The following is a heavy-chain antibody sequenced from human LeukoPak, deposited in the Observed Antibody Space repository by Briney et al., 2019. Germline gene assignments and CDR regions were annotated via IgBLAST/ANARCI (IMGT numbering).Heavy chain of an antibody. CDR3: ANYHDNSGSFAFDH. D-gene: IGHD3-22*01. J-gene: IGHJ4*02. CDR1: GFTFSNYA. Sequence: PGGSLRLSCAASGFTFSNYAMHWVRQAPGKGLEWLAVISYDGREKYYAESVKGLFTISRDNSKNTLYLQMNGLRAEDTAVYYCANYHDNSGSFAFDHWGQGTLVTVSS. V-gene: IGHV3-30*04. CDR2: ISYDGREK.